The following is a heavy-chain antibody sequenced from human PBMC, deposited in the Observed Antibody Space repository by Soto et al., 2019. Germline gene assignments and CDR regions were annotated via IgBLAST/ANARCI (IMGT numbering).Heavy chain of an antibody. D-gene: IGHD3-3*01. CDR2: IYWDDDK. CDR3: AHRVLRTVFGLVTTTAIYFDF. Sequence: QITLNESGPTQVKPRQTLTLTCTFSGFSLTTSGVGVGWIRQSPGKAPEWLALIYWDDDKRYSPSLKSRLTITKETSQNQVVLTMAVLAPADTATYYCAHRVLRTVFGLVTTTAIYFDFWGQGTPVAVSS. J-gene: IGHJ4*02. V-gene: IGHV2-5*02. CDR1: GFSLTTSGVG.